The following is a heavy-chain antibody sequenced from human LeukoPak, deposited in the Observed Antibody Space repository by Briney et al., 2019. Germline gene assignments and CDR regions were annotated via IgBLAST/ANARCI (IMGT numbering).Heavy chain of an antibody. V-gene: IGHV1-46*01. CDR1: GYTFTSYY. J-gene: IGHJ4*02. D-gene: IGHD4-17*01. Sequence: ASVKVSCKASGYTFTSYYMHWVRQAPGQGLEWMGITNPSGGSTSYAQKFQGRVTMTRDTSTSTVYMELSSLRSEDTAVYYCARNDYGERRPLLTYQFDYWGQGTLVTVSS. CDR3: ARNDYGERRPLLTYQFDY. CDR2: TNPSGGST.